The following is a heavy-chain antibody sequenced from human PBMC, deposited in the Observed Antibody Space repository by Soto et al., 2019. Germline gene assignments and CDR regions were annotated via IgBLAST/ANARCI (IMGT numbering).Heavy chain of an antibody. CDR3: ARASTYYDILTHDY. CDR1: GYTFTAYA. V-gene: IGHV1-3*01. CDR2: MHSGNDNT. D-gene: IGHD3-9*01. Sequence: GASVKVSCKASGYTFTAYALHWVRQAPGQRLEWMGWMHSGNDNTKYSEKFQGRVTITADKSTSTAYMELSSLRSEDTAVYYCARASTYYDILTHDYWGQGTLVTVSS. J-gene: IGHJ4*02.